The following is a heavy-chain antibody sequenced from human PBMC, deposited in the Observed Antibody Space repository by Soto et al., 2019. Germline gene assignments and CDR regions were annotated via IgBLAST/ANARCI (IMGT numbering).Heavy chain of an antibody. V-gene: IGHV1-69*01. J-gene: IGHJ5*02. CDR2: IIPIFGTA. CDR1: GGTFSSYA. CDR3: AGPVLRFWGWGNIRQYHNWFGP. D-gene: IGHD3-3*01. Sequence: QVQLVQSGAEVKKPGSSVKVSCKASGGTFSSYAISWVRQAPGQGLEWMGGIIPIFGTANYAQNFQGRVTITGDESTSTAYIEVRRLRSEDTAVYYCAGPVLRFWGWGNIRQYHNWFGPWGQGTLVTVSS.